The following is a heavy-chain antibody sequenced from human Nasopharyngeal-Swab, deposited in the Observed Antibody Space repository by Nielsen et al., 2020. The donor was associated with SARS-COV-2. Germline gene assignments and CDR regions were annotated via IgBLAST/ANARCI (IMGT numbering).Heavy chain of an antibody. CDR3: ARGYYYDSSGYRPRGMDV. Sequence: GGSLRLSCAASGFTFSSYDMHWVRQATGKGLEWVSAIGTAGDTYYPGSVKGRFTISRENAKNSLYLQMNSLRAGDTAVYYCARGYYYDSSGYRPRGMDVWGQGTTVTVSS. CDR1: GFTFSSYD. V-gene: IGHV3-13*01. CDR2: IGTAGDT. J-gene: IGHJ6*02. D-gene: IGHD3-22*01.